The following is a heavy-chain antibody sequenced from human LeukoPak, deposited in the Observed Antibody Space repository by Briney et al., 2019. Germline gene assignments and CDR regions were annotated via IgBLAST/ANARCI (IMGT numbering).Heavy chain of an antibody. CDR1: GGSISSGDYY. Sequence: SETLSLTCAVSGGSISSGDYYWSWIRQPPGKGLEWIGYIYYSGSTYYNPSLKSRVTTSVDTSKNQFSLKLSSVTAADTAVYYCARAGRIWYFDLWGRGTLVTVSS. J-gene: IGHJ2*01. CDR3: ARAGRIWYFDL. V-gene: IGHV4-30-4*01. CDR2: IYYSGST. D-gene: IGHD2-15*01.